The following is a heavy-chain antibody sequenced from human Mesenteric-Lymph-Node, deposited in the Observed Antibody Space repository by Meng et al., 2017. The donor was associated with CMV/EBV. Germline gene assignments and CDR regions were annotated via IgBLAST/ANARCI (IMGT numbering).Heavy chain of an antibody. D-gene: IGHD1-7*01. CDR1: GYTFTGYY. CDR3: ARGGITGTKGIRNWFDP. CDR2: INPNSGGT. J-gene: IGHJ5*02. V-gene: IGHV1-2*02. Sequence: ASVKVSCKASGYTFTGYYMHWVRQAPGQGLEWMGWINPNSGGTNYAQKFQGRVTMTRDTSISTAYMELSRLRSEDTAVYYCARGGITGTKGIRNWFDPWGQGTLVTVSS.